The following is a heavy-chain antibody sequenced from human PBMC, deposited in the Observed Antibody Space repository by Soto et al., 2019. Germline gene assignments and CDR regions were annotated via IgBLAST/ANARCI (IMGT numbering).Heavy chain of an antibody. V-gene: IGHV4-34*02. CDR1: GGSFSGYY. CDR3: AEGLRTGDY. CDR2: INHNGDT. J-gene: IGHJ4*02. D-gene: IGHD3-9*01. Sequence: QVQLQQWGAGLLKPSETLSLTCAVYGGSFSGYYWTWIRQTPGKGLEWIGEINHNGDTNYNPSLKSRVTMSVATSKSQFSLTLSSVTAADTAVYYCAEGLRTGDYWGRGTPVTVSS.